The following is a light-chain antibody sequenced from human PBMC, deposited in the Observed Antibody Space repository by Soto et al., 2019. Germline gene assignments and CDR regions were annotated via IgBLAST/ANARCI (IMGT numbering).Light chain of an antibody. Sequence: SALTQPASVSGSPGQWITISCTGTSSDVGGFNSVSWYQLRPGTAPKLILYDVVDRPSGVSYRFSGSKSGNTASLTISGPQAADEADYFCSSYTSTMTNVFGSGTKVTVL. V-gene: IGLV2-14*03. CDR3: SSYTSTMTNV. J-gene: IGLJ1*01. CDR1: SSDVGGFNS. CDR2: DVV.